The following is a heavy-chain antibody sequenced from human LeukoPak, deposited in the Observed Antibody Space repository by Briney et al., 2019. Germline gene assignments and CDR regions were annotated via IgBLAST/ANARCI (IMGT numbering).Heavy chain of an antibody. CDR1: GFTLSSYS. CDR3: ARVVQSSSGRKFDY. D-gene: IGHD6-19*01. V-gene: IGHV3-48*01. Sequence: PGGSLRLSCAASGFTLSSYSMNWVRQAPGKGLEWVSYITGSSSTIYYADSVKGRFTISRDNAENSLYLKMNSLRAEDTAVYYCARVVQSSSGRKFDYWGQGTLVTVSS. J-gene: IGHJ4*02. CDR2: ITGSSSTI.